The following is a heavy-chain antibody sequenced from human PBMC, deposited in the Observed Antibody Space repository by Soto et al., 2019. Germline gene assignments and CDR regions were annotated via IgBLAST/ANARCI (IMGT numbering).Heavy chain of an antibody. CDR3: ARVSASRCYERGCLAFDI. J-gene: IGHJ3*02. Sequence: ETLSLTCTVSGGSISSSSYYWGWIRQPPGKGLEWIGSIYYSGSTYYNPSLKSRVTLSVDTSKNQFSLKLSSVIAADTAVYYCARVSASRCYERGCLAFDIWGQGTMVTVSS. CDR1: GGSISSSSYY. V-gene: IGHV4-39*07. CDR2: IYYSGST. D-gene: IGHD2-2*01.